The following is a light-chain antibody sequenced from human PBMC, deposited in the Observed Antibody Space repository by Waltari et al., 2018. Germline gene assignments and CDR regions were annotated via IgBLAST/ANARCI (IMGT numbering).Light chain of an antibody. J-gene: IGLJ2*01. Sequence: QSVLTQPPSVSGAPGQTVTIPCPGSSPNIGAAYGVHWYQQLPGTAPKLLIDNGANRPSGVPDRFSGSRSGTSASLAITGLQAEDEADYFCHSYDRSLDGVVFGGGTKLTVL. CDR1: SPNIGAAYG. CDR3: HSYDRSLDGVV. CDR2: NGA. V-gene: IGLV1-40*01.